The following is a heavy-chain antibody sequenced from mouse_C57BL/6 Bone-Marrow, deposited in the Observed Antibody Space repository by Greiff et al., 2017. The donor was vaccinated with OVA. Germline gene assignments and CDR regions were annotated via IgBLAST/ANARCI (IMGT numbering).Heavy chain of an antibody. Sequence: VQLQQSGAELVRPGASVKLSCTASGFNIKDDYMHWVKQRPEQGLEWIGWIDPENGDTEYASKFQGKATITADTSSNTAYLQLSSLTSEDTAVYDCTTDYSDYLDYWGQGTTLTVSS. CDR1: GFNIKDDY. CDR2: IDPENGDT. V-gene: IGHV14-4*01. CDR3: TTDYSDYLDY. J-gene: IGHJ2*01. D-gene: IGHD2-12*01.